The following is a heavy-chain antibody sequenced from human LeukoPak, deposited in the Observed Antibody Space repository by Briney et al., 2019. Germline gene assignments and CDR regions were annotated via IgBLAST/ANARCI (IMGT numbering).Heavy chain of an antibody. V-gene: IGHV4-59*12. Sequence: KPSETLSLTCTVSGGSISSYYWSWIRQPPGKGLEWIVYIYYSGSTNYNPSLNSRVTISVDTSNNRFSLKLSSVTAAGAAVYYWARGYYDTSGYWLSVFNFWGQGTLVTVST. D-gene: IGHD3-22*01. CDR1: GGSISSYY. J-gene: IGHJ4*02. CDR2: IYYSGST. CDR3: ARGYYDTSGYWLSVFNF.